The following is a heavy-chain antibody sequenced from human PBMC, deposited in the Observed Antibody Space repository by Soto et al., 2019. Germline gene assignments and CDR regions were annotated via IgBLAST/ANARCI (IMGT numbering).Heavy chain of an antibody. V-gene: IGHV3-48*02. D-gene: IGHD6-6*01. CDR2: ISSSSSTI. CDR3: ARVSSSWLKAYYFDY. J-gene: IGHJ4*02. Sequence: GGSLRLSCAASGFTFSSYSMNWVRQAPGKGLEWVSYISSSSSTIYYAESVKGRFTISRDNAKNSLYLQMNSLRDEDTAVYYCARVSSSWLKAYYFDYWGQGTLVTVSS. CDR1: GFTFSSYS.